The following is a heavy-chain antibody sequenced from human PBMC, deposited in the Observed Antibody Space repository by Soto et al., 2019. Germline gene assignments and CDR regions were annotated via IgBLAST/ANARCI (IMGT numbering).Heavy chain of an antibody. CDR1: GRSISEYY. CDR2: IYNSGSS. D-gene: IGHD2-21*02. Sequence: SETLSLTCTVSGRSISEYYWSWIRQPPGKGLEWIGYIYNSGSSNYNPSLKSRVTISVDTSKNQFSLKLSSVTAADTAVYYCARPGAGDSGGNCYSFDCWGQEALVTV. J-gene: IGHJ4*02. CDR3: ARPGAGDSGGNCYSFDC. V-gene: IGHV4-59*08.